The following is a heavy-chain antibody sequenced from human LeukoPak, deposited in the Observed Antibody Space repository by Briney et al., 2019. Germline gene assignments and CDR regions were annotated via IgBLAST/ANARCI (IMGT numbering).Heavy chain of an antibody. D-gene: IGHD6-6*01. CDR3: ARDWARQLALGGQGGY. CDR2: ISAYNGNT. J-gene: IGHJ4*02. V-gene: IGHV1-18*04. CDR1: GYTFTGYY. Sequence: ASVKVSCKASGYTFTGYYMHWVRQAPGQGLEWMGWISAYNGNTNYAQKLQGRVTMTTDTSTSTAYMELRSLRSDDTAVYYCARDWARQLALGGQGGYWGQGTLVTVSS.